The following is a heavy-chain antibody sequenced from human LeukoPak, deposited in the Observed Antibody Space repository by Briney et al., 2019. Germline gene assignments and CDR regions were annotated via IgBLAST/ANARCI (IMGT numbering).Heavy chain of an antibody. Sequence: GGSLRLSCAASGFTFSSYSMNWVRQAPGKGLEWVSSISSSSSYIYYADSVKGRFTISRDNAKNSLYLQMNSLRAEDTAVYYCARKGYCSGGSCYSAEKDWGQGTLVTVSS. CDR3: ARKGYCSGGSCYSAEKD. J-gene: IGHJ4*02. CDR1: GFTFSSYS. V-gene: IGHV3-21*01. D-gene: IGHD2-15*01. CDR2: ISSSSSYI.